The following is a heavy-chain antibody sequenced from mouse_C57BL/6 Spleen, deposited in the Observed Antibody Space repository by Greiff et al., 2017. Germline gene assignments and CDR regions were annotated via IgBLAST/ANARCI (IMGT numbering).Heavy chain of an antibody. D-gene: IGHD2-5*01. CDR3: ARGYYSNYDY. V-gene: IGHV1-69*01. CDR1: GYTFTSYW. CDR2: IDPSDSYT. J-gene: IGHJ2*01. Sequence: QVQLKQPGAELVMPGASVKLSCKASGYTFTSYWMHWVKQRPGQGLEWIGEIDPSDSYTNYNQKFKGKSTLTVDKSSSTAYMQLSSLTSEDSAVYYCARGYYSNYDYWGQGTTLTVSS.